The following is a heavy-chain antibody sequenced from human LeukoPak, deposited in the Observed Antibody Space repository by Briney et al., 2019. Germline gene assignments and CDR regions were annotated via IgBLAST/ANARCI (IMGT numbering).Heavy chain of an antibody. CDR2: LYYGGNT. CDR3: ARHVVGPGYSSIPNLDY. Sequence: PPETLSLTCSVSGASISSGTYYWAWIRQPPGKGLEWIGSLYYGGNTHYNPSLESRVAISVDTSRNHLSVRLTSVTAADTAVYYCARHVVGPGYSSIPNLDYWGQGTQVTVSS. J-gene: IGHJ4*02. D-gene: IGHD2-21*01. V-gene: IGHV4-39*01. CDR1: GASISSGTYY.